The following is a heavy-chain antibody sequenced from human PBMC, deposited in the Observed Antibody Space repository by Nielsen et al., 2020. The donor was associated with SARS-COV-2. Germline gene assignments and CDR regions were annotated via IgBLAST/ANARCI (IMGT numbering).Heavy chain of an antibody. Sequence: GESLKISCKGSGYSFTSYWISWVRQMPGKGLEWMGIIYPGDSDTRYSPSFQGQVTISADKSISTAYLQWSSLKASDTAMYYCARDDTVTMYYYSYYGMDVWGQGTTVTVSS. CDR1: GYSFTSYW. CDR3: ARDDTVTMYYYSYYGMDV. D-gene: IGHD4-17*01. CDR2: IYPGDSDT. V-gene: IGHV5-51*01. J-gene: IGHJ6*02.